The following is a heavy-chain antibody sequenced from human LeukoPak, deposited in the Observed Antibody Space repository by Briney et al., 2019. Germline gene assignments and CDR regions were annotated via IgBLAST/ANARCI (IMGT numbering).Heavy chain of an antibody. J-gene: IGHJ4*02. Sequence: PSETLSLTCTVPGGSIRSYYWSWIRQPPGKGLEWIGYIYSDGSTNYNPSLRSRVTMSVDTSKNQFSLKLSSVTAADTALYYCARHPPGYTSGALDYWGQGTLVTVSS. V-gene: IGHV4-59*08. CDR3: ARHPPGYTSGALDY. CDR1: GGSIRSYY. D-gene: IGHD5-18*01. CDR2: IYSDGST.